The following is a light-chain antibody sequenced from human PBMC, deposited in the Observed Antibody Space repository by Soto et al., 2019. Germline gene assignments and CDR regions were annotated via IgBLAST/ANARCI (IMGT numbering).Light chain of an antibody. CDR3: QQYKDWPPIT. J-gene: IGKJ5*01. CDR2: GAS. Sequence: EIVMTQSPATLSVSPWERATLSCRASQSVSNSLAWYQQKPGQAPRLLFYGASTRATGVPARFSGSGSGTDFTLTISSLQSEDFAVYYCQQYKDWPPITFGQGTRLEIK. CDR1: QSVSNS. V-gene: IGKV3-15*01.